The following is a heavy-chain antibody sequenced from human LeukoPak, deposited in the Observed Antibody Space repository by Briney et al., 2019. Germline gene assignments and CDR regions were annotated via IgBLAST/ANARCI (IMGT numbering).Heavy chain of an antibody. CDR2: IYPGDSDT. CDR1: GYRFTNSW. J-gene: IGHJ4*02. Sequence: GESLKISCKGSGYRFTNSWIGWVRQMPGKGLEWMGIIYPGDSDTRYSPSFQGQVTISGDKSISTAYLQWSSLKASDTAMYYCARRSTGSPGKYFFEYWGQGILVTVSS. V-gene: IGHV5-51*01. D-gene: IGHD3-10*01. CDR3: ARRSTGSPGKYFFEY.